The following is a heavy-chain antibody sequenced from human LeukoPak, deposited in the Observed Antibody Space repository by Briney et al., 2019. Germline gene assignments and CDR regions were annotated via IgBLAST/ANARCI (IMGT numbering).Heavy chain of an antibody. J-gene: IGHJ4*02. V-gene: IGHV4-34*01. CDR2: INHSGST. CDR1: GGSFSGYY. Sequence: SSETLSLTCAGYGGSFSGYYWSWIRQPPGKGLEWIGEINHSGSTNYNPSLKSRVTISVDTSKNQFSLKLSSVTAADTAVYYCARGFGYSYGLRLDYWGQGTPVTVSS. D-gene: IGHD5-18*01. CDR3: ARGFGYSYGLRLDY.